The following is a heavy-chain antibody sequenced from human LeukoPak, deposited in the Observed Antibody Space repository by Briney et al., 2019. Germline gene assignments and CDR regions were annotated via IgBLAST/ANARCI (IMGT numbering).Heavy chain of an antibody. D-gene: IGHD2-8*02. Sequence: SETLSLTCTVSGGSISSYYCIWIRQPPGQGLEWIGYIYYGEGTNSNPSLKSRVTVSLDKPNNQFSLKLTSVTAADTAVYYCATSKYSGAWYGFDSWGQGNLVTVSS. CDR2: IYYGEGT. CDR1: GGSISSYY. J-gene: IGHJ4*02. V-gene: IGHV4-59*08. CDR3: ATSKYSGAWYGFDS.